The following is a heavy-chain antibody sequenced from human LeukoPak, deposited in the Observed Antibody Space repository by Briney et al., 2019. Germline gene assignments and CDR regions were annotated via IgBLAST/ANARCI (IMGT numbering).Heavy chain of an antibody. J-gene: IGHJ4*02. D-gene: IGHD2-21*02. CDR2: IKQGGSGE. V-gene: IGHV3-7*05. Sequence: GGSLRLSCAASGFTFSSYWMSWVRQAPGKGLEWVANIKQGGSGEYYVDSVKGRFTISRDNAKNSLYMQMNSLRAEDTAVYYCARDIVVVTAYFDYWGQGTLVTVSS. CDR1: GFTFSSYW. CDR3: ARDIVVVTAYFDY.